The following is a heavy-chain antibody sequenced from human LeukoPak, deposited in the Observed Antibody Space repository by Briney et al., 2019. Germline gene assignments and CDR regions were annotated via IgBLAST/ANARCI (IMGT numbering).Heavy chain of an antibody. CDR1: GDNFSSYV. D-gene: IGHD4/OR15-4a*01. CDR2: IIPVLGIP. J-gene: IGHJ3*02. Sequence: ASVKVSCKASGDNFSSYVITWVRQAPGQGLEWMGRIIPVLGIPNYAQKFQGRVTITADKSTSTAYMELSSLRSEDTAVYYCAREGSGTVLTVPWAFDIWGQGTMVTVSS. CDR3: AREGSGTVLTVPWAFDI. V-gene: IGHV1-69*04.